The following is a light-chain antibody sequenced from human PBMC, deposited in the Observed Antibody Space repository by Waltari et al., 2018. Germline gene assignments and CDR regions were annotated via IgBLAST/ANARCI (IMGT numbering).Light chain of an antibody. J-gene: IGKJ3*01. V-gene: IGKV4-1*01. CDR3: QQYYSTPLT. CDR2: WAS. CDR1: QSVLYSSNNKNY. Sequence: DIVMTQSPDSLAVSLGERAAINGKSSQSVLYSSNNKNYLAWYQRKPGQPPKLLIYWASTRESGVPDRFSGSGSGTDFTLTISSLQAEDVTVYYCQQYYSTPLTFGPGTKVDIK.